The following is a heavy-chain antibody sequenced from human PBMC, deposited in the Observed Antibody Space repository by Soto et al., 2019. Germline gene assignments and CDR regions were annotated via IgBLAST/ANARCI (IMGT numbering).Heavy chain of an antibody. Sequence: ASVKVSCKASGYTFTSYAMHWVRQAPGQRLEWMGWINAGNGNTKYSQKFQGRVAITRDTSASTAYMELSSLRSEDTAVYYCARESGDGYNLDYWGQGTLVTVSS. D-gene: IGHD5-12*01. CDR1: GYTFTSYA. V-gene: IGHV1-3*01. CDR3: ARESGDGYNLDY. CDR2: INAGNGNT. J-gene: IGHJ4*02.